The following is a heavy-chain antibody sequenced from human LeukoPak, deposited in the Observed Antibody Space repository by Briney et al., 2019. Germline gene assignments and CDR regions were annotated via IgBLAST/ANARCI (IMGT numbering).Heavy chain of an antibody. V-gene: IGHV3-30*18. CDR1: GFTFNNYG. CDR2: ISYDGSSK. Sequence: GGSLRLSCAASGFTFNNYGMHWVRQAPGKGLEWVAFISYDGSSKNYADSVKGRFTISRDNSKNTLYLQMNSLRPEDTAVYYCVKDLLNIWGQGTLVTVSS. J-gene: IGHJ4*02. CDR3: VKDLLNI.